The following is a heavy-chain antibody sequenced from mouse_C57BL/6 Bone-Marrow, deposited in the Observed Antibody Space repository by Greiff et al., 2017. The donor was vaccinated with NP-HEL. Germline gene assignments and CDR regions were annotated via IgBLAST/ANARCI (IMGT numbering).Heavy chain of an antibody. V-gene: IGHV8-8*01. Sequence: QVTLKVSGPGILQPSQTLSLTCSFSGFSLSTFGMGVGRIRQPSGKGREWLAHIWWDDDNYYNPALKRRLTISKDTSKNQVVLKIANVDTADTATYYCARMGGYNYFDYWGQGTTLTVSS. CDR1: GFSLSTFGMG. CDR2: IWWDDDN. CDR3: ARMGGYNYFDY. D-gene: IGHD2-2*01. J-gene: IGHJ2*01.